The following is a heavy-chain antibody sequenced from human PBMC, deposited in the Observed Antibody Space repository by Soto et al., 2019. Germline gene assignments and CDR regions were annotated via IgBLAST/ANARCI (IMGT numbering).Heavy chain of an antibody. Sequence: GASVKVSCKASGGTFSSYAISWVRQAPGQGLEWMGGIIPIFGTANYAQKFQGRVTITADESTSTAYMELSSLRSEDTAVFYCATGRDYDILIGSLYGFDIWGQGTMVTVSS. J-gene: IGHJ3*02. CDR1: GGTFSSYA. CDR3: ATGRDYDILIGSLYGFDI. V-gene: IGHV1-69*13. CDR2: IIPIFGTA. D-gene: IGHD3-9*01.